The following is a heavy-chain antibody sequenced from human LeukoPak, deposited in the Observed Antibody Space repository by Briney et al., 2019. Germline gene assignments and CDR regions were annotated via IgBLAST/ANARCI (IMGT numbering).Heavy chain of an antibody. J-gene: IGHJ4*02. CDR1: GFTFSSYW. CDR2: IKQDGSEK. D-gene: IGHD3-3*01. V-gene: IGHV3-7*01. Sequence: PGGSLRLSCAASGFTFSSYWMSWVRQAPGEGLEWVANIKQDGSEKYYVDSVKGRFTISRDNAKNSLYLQMNSLGAEDTAVYYCARDGPYYDFWSGYYSYYFDYWGQGTLVTVSS. CDR3: ARDGPYYDFWSGYYSYYFDY.